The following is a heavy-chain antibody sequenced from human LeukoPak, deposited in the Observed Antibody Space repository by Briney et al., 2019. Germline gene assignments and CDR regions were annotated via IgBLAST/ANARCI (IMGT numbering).Heavy chain of an antibody. Sequence: GSLRLSCAASGFAFSSYSMNWVRQPPGKGLEWIGEINHSGSTNYNPSLKSRVTISVDTSKNQFSLKLSSVTAADTAVYYCARQAPDIVLIRFDPWGQGTLVTVSS. CDR1: GFAFSSYS. CDR2: INHSGST. D-gene: IGHD2-8*01. V-gene: IGHV4-34*01. J-gene: IGHJ5*02. CDR3: ARQAPDIVLIRFDP.